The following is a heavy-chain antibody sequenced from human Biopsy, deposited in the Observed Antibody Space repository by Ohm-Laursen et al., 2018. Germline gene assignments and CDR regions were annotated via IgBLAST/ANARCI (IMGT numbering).Heavy chain of an antibody. CDR1: GGSITADF. Sequence: SDTLSLTCTVSGGSITADFWTWIRQTPGERLEWIGYRFHSGSPMYNPSLKSRVTISVDTSKSQFSLTLPSGTAADTAVYYCVRLNRRGNIIFFDYWGRGTLVTVSS. CDR3: VRLNRRGNIIFFDY. CDR2: RFHSGSP. V-gene: IGHV4-59*08. D-gene: IGHD3/OR15-3a*01. J-gene: IGHJ4*02.